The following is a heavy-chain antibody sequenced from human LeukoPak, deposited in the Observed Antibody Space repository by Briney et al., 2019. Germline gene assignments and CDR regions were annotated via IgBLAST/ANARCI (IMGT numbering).Heavy chain of an antibody. V-gene: IGHV4-31*03. D-gene: IGHD3-3*01. Sequence: SETLSLTCTVSGGSISSGGYYWSWIRQHPGRGLEWIGYIYYSGSTYYNPSLKSRVTISVDTSKNQFSLKLSSVTAADTAVYYCARAVGRYDFWSGYYVSYYMGVWGKGTTVTVSS. CDR1: GGSISSGGYY. CDR3: ARAVGRYDFWSGYYVSYYMGV. CDR2: IYYSGST. J-gene: IGHJ6*03.